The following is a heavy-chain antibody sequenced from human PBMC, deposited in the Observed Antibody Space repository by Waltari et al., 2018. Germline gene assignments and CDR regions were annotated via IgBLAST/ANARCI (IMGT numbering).Heavy chain of an antibody. CDR1: GGSFSGYY. Sequence: QVQLQQWGAGLLKPSETLSLTCAVYGGSFSGYYWSWIRQPPGKGLEWIGEINHSGSTNNNPSLKSRVTISVDTSKNQFSLKLSSVTAADTAVYYCAGGSTVTTRVVSWFDPWGQGTLVTVSS. CDR3: AGGSTVTTRVVSWFDP. CDR2: INHSGST. J-gene: IGHJ5*02. V-gene: IGHV4-34*01. D-gene: IGHD4-17*01.